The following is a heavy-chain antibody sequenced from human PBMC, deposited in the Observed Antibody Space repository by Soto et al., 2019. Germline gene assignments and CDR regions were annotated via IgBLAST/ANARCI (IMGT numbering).Heavy chain of an antibody. D-gene: IGHD2-2*01. CDR2: ISWNSGTM. CDR3: AKGFCSSTRCLTYSYMDV. V-gene: IGHV3-9*01. J-gene: IGHJ6*03. CDR1: GFSFDEYA. Sequence: EVQLVESGGGVVQPGRSLRLSCAASGFSFDEYAMQWVRQAPGKGLEWVSGISWNSGTMGYGDSVKGRFTISRDNAKNSLYLRMNSLRAEDTALYYCAKGFCSSTRCLTYSYMDVWGKGTTVTVSS.